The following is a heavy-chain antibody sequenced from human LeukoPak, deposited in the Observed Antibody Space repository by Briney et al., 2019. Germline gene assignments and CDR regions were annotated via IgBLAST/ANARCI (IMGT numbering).Heavy chain of an antibody. D-gene: IGHD3-10*01. CDR3: ARGPPRGADRAPFDY. Sequence: GGSLRLSCAASGFTFSGYWMHWVRQVSSKGLVWVSRINSDESSTSYADSVKGRFTISRDNSKNTLYLEMNSLRAEDTAVYYCARGPPRGADRAPFDYWGQGTLVTVSS. J-gene: IGHJ4*02. V-gene: IGHV3-74*01. CDR2: INSDESST. CDR1: GFTFSGYW.